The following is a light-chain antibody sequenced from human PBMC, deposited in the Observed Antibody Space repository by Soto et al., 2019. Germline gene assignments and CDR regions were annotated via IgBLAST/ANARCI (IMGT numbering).Light chain of an antibody. CDR1: NSDVESYNL. CDR2: EGT. CDR3: SSYTNINTRACV. V-gene: IGLV2-14*02. Sequence: QSVLTQPASVSGSPGQSITISCTGTNSDVESYNLVSWFRQHPGEAPKLIVYEGTKRPSGASNRFSGSKSGNTASLTISGLQAEDEAEYYCSSYTNINTRACVFGTGTKVTVL. J-gene: IGLJ1*01.